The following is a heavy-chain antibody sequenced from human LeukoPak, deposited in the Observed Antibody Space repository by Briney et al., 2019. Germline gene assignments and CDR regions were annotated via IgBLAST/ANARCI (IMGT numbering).Heavy chain of an antibody. J-gene: IGHJ6*02. CDR2: ISSSSSYI. V-gene: IGHV3-21*01. CDR1: GFTFSSYS. CDR3: AREGVDTATPGPYYYYYYGMDV. D-gene: IGHD5-18*01. Sequence: GGSLRLSCSASGFTFSSYSMNWVRQAPGKGLEWVSSISSSSSYIYYADSVKGRFTISRDNAKNSPYLQMNSLRAEDTAVYYCAREGVDTATPGPYYYYYYGMDVWGQGTTVTVSS.